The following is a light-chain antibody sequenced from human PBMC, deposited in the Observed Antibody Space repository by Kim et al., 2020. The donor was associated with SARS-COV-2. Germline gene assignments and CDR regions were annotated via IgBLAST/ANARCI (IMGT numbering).Light chain of an antibody. CDR2: DNN. Sequence: APGKAAAIPGGGDNIGGKRVHWNQQKPGLAPVPVIYDNNARPSGIPERLSGSNSGNTATLTVSRVEAGDEADYYCQVWDAGSNHIVFGGGPQLTVL. CDR1: NIGGKR. V-gene: IGLV3-21*03. J-gene: IGLJ2*01. CDR3: QVWDAGSNHIV.